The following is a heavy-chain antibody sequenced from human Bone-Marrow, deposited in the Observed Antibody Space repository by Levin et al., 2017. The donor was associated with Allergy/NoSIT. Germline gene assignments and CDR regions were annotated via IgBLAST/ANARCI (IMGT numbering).Heavy chain of an antibody. J-gene: IGHJ6*03. CDR3: ARDSRAGDYFYYYYMDV. V-gene: IGHV3-21*01. CDR2: ISSRSSYI. Sequence: KPGGSLRLSCAASGFTYNNFNMNWVRQAPGKGLEWVSSISSRSSYIYYADSVKGRFTISRDNAKNSLYLQMNSLRAEDTAVYYCARDSRAGDYFYYYYMDVWGKGTTVTVSS. CDR1: GFTYNNFN. D-gene: IGHD6-19*01.